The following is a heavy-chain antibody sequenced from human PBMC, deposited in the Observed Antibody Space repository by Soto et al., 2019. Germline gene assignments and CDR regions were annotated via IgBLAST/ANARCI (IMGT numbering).Heavy chain of an antibody. CDR1: GGTLSSYA. J-gene: IGHJ3*02. CDR2: IIPIFGTA. D-gene: IGHD6-19*01. Sequence: SSVKVSCKASGGTLSSYAISWGRQAPGQGGDWMGGIIPIFGTANYAQKFQGRVTITADESTSTAYMELSSLRSEDTAVYYCARGGIAVAGTRVGDDAFDIWGQGTMVTVSS. V-gene: IGHV1-69*13. CDR3: ARGGIAVAGTRVGDDAFDI.